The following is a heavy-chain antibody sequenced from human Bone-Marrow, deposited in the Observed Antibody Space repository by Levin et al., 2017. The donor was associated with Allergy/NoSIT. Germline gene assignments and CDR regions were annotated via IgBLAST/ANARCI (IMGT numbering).Heavy chain of an antibody. D-gene: IGHD1-26*01. CDR3: AKDRAVIVGNFES. V-gene: IGHV3-30*18. J-gene: IGHJ4*02. CDR1: GFTFSSHG. CDR2: ISYEGTTK. Sequence: PGGSLRLSCVASGFTFSSHGMHWVRQAPGKGLEWVAVISYEGTTKFYADPVKGRFTISRENSKNTLYLQMDSLGPDDTAIYYCAKDRAVIVGNFESWGQGTLVGVSS.